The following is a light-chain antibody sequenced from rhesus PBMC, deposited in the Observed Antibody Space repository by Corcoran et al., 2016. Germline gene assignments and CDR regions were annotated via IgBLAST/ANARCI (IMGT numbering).Light chain of an antibody. Sequence: DIQMTQSPSSLSASVGDRVTITCRASQGISTYLYWYQQKPGKAPKRRIYAASSLESGVPSRFSGSGSCKDFTLTISSLQTEDFATYYCLQYNSDPYSFGQGTKVKIK. CDR3: LQYNSDPYS. J-gene: IGKJ2*01. CDR2: AAS. V-gene: IGKV1-43*02. CDR1: QGISTY.